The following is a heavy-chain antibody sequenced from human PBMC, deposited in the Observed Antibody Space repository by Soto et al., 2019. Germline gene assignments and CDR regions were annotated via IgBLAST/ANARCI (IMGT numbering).Heavy chain of an antibody. CDR3: ATGVIWVGYFTVDS. V-gene: IGHV1-69*13. J-gene: IGHJ4*02. CDR1: GGSFGKSA. Sequence: SVKVSCKASGGSFGKSAINWVRQTPGQGLEWLGGFIPVYRTLNYAQKFQGRVTITADESTGTAYMTLSSLASDDTAVYYCATGVIWVGYFTVDSWGQGTRVTVSS. D-gene: IGHD3-3*01. CDR2: FIPVYRTL.